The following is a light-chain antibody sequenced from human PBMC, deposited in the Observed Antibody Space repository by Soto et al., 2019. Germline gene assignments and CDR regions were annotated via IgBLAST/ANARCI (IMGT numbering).Light chain of an antibody. CDR2: STD. CDR1: SSNIGTNY. J-gene: IGLJ2*01. CDR3: AAWADSVSGPV. Sequence: QLVLTQSPSASGTPGQRVTVSCSGSSSNIGTNYVYWYQQLPGTAPKVLIYSTDKRPSGVPDRFSGSKSGTSASLAISGLRSEDEADYYCAAWADSVSGPVFGGGTKLTVL. V-gene: IGLV1-47*01.